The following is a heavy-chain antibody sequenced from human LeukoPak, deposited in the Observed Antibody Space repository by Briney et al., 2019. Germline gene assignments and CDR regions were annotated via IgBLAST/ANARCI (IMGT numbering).Heavy chain of an antibody. Sequence: SETLSLTCTVSGGSISSGGYYWSWIRQHPGKGLEWIGYIFYNGNTYYNPSLKSRLTISGDTSKDQFSLKLSSVTAADTAVYYCVRNFDSYNAFDIWGQGTMVTLSS. CDR1: GGSISSGGYY. D-gene: IGHD3-22*01. CDR2: IFYNGNT. J-gene: IGHJ3*02. CDR3: VRNFDSYNAFDI. V-gene: IGHV4-31*03.